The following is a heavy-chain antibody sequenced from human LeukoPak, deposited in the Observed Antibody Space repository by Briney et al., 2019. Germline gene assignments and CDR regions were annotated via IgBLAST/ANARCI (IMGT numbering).Heavy chain of an antibody. V-gene: IGHV1-18*01. CDR2: ISAYNGNT. D-gene: IGHD2-2*01. CDR1: GYTFTSYG. Sequence: GASVKVSCKASGYTFTSYGISWVRQAPGQGLEWMGWISAYNGNTNYAQKLQGRVTMTTDTSTNTAYMELRSLRSDDTAVYYCARADIVVVPAAIPIDYWGQGTLVTVSS. CDR3: ARADIVVVPAAIPIDY. J-gene: IGHJ4*02.